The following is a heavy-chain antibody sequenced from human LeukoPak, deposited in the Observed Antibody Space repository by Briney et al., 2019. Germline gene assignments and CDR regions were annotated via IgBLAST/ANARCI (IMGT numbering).Heavy chain of an antibody. V-gene: IGHV4-59*01. CDR2: IYYSGST. Sequence: SETLSLTRTVSGGSISSYYWSWIRQPPGKGLEWIGYIYYSGSTNYNPSLKSRVTISVDTSKNQFSLKLSSVTAADTAVYYCARVGYSYGYFGYFDYWGQGTLVTVSS. D-gene: IGHD5-18*01. J-gene: IGHJ4*02. CDR1: GGSISSYY. CDR3: ARVGYSYGYFGYFDY.